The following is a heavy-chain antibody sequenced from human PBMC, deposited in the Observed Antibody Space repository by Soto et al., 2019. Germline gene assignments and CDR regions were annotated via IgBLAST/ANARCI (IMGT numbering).Heavy chain of an antibody. D-gene: IGHD2-2*02. CDR1: GGTFSSYA. CDR2: IIPIFGTA. V-gene: IGHV1-69*01. Sequence: QVQLVQSGAEVKKPGSSVKVSCKASGGTFSSYAISWVRQAPGQGLEWMGGIIPIFGTANYAQKFQGRVTITADESTSTAYMELSSLRSEDTAVYYCARGLGYCSITSCYTFYYGMDVWGHGTTVTVSS. CDR3: ARGLGYCSITSCYTFYYGMDV. J-gene: IGHJ6*02.